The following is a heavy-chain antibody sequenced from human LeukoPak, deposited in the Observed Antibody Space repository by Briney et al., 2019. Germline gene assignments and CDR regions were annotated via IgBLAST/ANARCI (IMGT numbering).Heavy chain of an antibody. CDR2: ISYDGSNK. J-gene: IGHJ4*02. Sequence: GGSLRLSCAASGFTFSSYGMHWVRQAPGKGLEWVAVISYDGSNKYYADSVKGRFTISRDNSKNTLYLQMNSLRAEDTAVYYCAKGFDYYDSCGTQPPFDYWGQGTLVTVSS. D-gene: IGHD3-22*01. V-gene: IGHV3-30*18. CDR3: AKGFDYYDSCGTQPPFDY. CDR1: GFTFSSYG.